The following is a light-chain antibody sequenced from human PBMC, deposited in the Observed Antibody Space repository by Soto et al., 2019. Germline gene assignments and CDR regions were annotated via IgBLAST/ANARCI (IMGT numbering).Light chain of an antibody. J-gene: IGKJ1*01. CDR1: QTISSNN. CDR2: GTS. CDR3: QQFGSWT. Sequence: EIVLTQSPGTLSVSPGERATLSCRASQTISSNNLAWYQQKPGQAPSLLIYGTSSRATGIPDRFSGSGSGTDFTLTIRRLEPEDSAMYYCQQFGSWTFGQGTKVQI. V-gene: IGKV3-20*01.